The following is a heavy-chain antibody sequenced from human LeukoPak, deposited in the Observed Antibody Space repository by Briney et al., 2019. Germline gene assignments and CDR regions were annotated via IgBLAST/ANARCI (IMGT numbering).Heavy chain of an antibody. CDR3: AKWGPYCVGDYCPALDS. D-gene: IGHD2-21*02. Sequence: GGSLRLSCVASRFTFSNYWMSWVRQAPGKGLEWVANINQDGSKKRYADSMKGRFTISRDNAKESLYLQLNSLSAEDTAVYYCAKWGPYCVGDYCPALDSWGPGTLVTVSS. J-gene: IGHJ4*02. CDR2: INQDGSKK. CDR1: RFTFSNYW. V-gene: IGHV3-7*01.